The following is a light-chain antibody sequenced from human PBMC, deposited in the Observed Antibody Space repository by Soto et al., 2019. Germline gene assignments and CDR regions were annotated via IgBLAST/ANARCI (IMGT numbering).Light chain of an antibody. Sequence: EIVMTQSPATLSVSPGERATLSCRASQSVSINLAWYQQKPGQAPRLLIYGASTRATGIPARFSGSGSGTEFTLTISSLQSEDFAVYYCQQYNKRPQITFGQRTRLEI. V-gene: IGKV3-15*01. CDR1: QSVSIN. CDR3: QQYNKRPQIT. CDR2: GAS. J-gene: IGKJ5*01.